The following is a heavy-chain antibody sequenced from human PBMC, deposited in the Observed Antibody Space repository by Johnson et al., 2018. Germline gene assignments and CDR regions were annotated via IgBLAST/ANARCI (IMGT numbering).Heavy chain of an antibody. CDR1: GFTFSSYG. J-gene: IGHJ3*02. CDR2: ISYDGSNK. D-gene: IGHD2-21*02. Sequence: QVQLVESGGGVVQPGRSLRLSCAASGFTFSSYGMHWVRQAPGKGLEWVAVISYDGSNKYYADSVKGRFTISRDNSKNTQYLQMNSLSAEDTVVYYCAKDLHVVVVTATYAFDSWGQGTMVTVSS. CDR3: AKDLHVVVVTATYAFDS. V-gene: IGHV3-30*18.